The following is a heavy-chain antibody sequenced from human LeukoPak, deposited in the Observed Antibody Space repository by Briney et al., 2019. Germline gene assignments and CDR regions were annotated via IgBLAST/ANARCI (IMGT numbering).Heavy chain of an antibody. CDR2: IKQGGSEI. V-gene: IGHV3-7*01. Sequence: PGGSLRLSCSASGFTFSRFWMSWVRQAPGRGLEYVALIKQGGSEIFHMDSVKGRFTISRDDATNSLYLQMNSLRVEDTALYYCARDRESESDSEGDYWGQGTLATVPS. D-gene: IGHD4-11*01. CDR3: ARDRESESDSEGDY. CDR1: GFTFSRFW. J-gene: IGHJ4*02.